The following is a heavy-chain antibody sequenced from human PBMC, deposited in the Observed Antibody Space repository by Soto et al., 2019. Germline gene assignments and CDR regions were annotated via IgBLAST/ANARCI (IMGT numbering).Heavy chain of an antibody. CDR3: ARGAPYDSSGYHAFDI. CDR2: IGTAGDT. D-gene: IGHD3-22*01. V-gene: IGHV3-13*01. CDR1: GFTFSSYD. J-gene: IGHJ3*02. Sequence: GGSLRLSCAASGFTFSSYDMHWVRQGTGKGLEWVSAIGTAGDTYYPGSVKGRFTISRENAKNSLYLQMNSLRAEDTAVYYCARGAPYDSSGYHAFDIWGQGTMVTVSS.